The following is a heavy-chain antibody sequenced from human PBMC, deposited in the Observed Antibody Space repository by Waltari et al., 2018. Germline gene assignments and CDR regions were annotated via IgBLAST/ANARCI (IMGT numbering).Heavy chain of an antibody. CDR3: ATGAAGFSYGPTKY. V-gene: IGHV1-69*01. CDR1: GDNVTKYA. D-gene: IGHD3-10*01. J-gene: IGHJ4*02. Sequence: QVHLVQSGAEVKKPGSSVKVSCKASGDNVTKYAISWVRQAPGLGLEWVAGIIPFYRTSNHAEKFQGRVTLSADETTKTVYLELSSLRSEDTAVYFCATGAAGFSYGPTKYWGPGTLVTVSS. CDR2: IIPFYRTS.